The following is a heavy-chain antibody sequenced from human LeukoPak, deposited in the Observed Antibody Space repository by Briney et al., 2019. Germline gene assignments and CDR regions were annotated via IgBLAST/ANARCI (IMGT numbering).Heavy chain of an antibody. CDR2: IYHSGST. D-gene: IGHD2-15*01. CDR1: GGSISNSNW. V-gene: IGHV4-4*02. CDR3: ARVSCSGGNCYWVYYFDY. J-gene: IGHJ4*02. Sequence: SETLSLTCAVSGGSISNSNWWGWVRQPPGKGLEWIGEIYHSGSTKYNPSLESRVTISVDKSMNQFSLKLSSVTAADTAMYYCARVSCSGGNCYWVYYFDYWGPGTLVTVSS.